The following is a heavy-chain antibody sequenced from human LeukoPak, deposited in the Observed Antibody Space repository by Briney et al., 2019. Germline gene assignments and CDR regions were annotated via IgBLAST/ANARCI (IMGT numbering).Heavy chain of an antibody. CDR3: ASGGYSFFY. Sequence: PGGSLRLSCAASGFSFSSYWMNWVRQAPGKGLEWVANIKQDGSEKYYVDSVKGRFTIYIDNAKISLYLQMNSPRAEDTVVYYCASGGYSFFYWGQGTLVTVSS. V-gene: IGHV3-7*03. J-gene: IGHJ4*02. CDR1: GFSFSSYW. D-gene: IGHD5-18*01. CDR2: IKQDGSEK.